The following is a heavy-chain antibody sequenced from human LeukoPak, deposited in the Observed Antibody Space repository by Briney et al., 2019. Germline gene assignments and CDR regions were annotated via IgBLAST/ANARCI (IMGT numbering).Heavy chain of an antibody. D-gene: IGHD1-7*01. CDR2: IYYTGST. Sequence: PSETLSLTCTVSGGSISSSSYYWGWIRQPPGKGLEWIGSIYYTGSTNYNPSLKSRVTISVDTSKNQFSLKLNPVTAADTAVYYCARDNWNYGNYYYYMDVWGKGTTVTVSS. V-gene: IGHV4-39*07. CDR3: ARDNWNYGNYYYYMDV. J-gene: IGHJ6*03. CDR1: GGSISSSSYY.